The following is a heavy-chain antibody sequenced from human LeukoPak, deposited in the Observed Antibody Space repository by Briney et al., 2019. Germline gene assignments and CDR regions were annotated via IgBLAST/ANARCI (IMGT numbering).Heavy chain of an antibody. CDR3: TRRPLAAAGMGYFDC. CDR2: FYYSGST. CDR1: GGSISSSNYY. J-gene: IGHJ4*02. D-gene: IGHD6-13*01. V-gene: IGHV4-39*01. Sequence: TSSETLSLTCTVSGGSISSSNYYWGWTRQPAGEGLEWIGSFYYSGSTYYKPSLRSRVTIAVDTSKNQFSLMLSSVTDADTAVYYCTRRPLAAAGMGYFDCWGQGTLVTVSS.